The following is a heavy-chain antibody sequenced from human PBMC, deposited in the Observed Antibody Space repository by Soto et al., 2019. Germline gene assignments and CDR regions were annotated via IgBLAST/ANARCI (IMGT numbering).Heavy chain of an antibody. CDR1: GFTFSSYS. J-gene: IGHJ6*02. D-gene: IGHD6-19*01. Sequence: GGSLRFSCAASGFTFSSYSMNWVRQAPGKGLEWVSSISSSSSYIYYADSVKGRFTISRDNAKNSLYLQMNSLRAEDTAVYYCARLATVAGTHYYYYGMDVWGQGTTVTVSS. CDR2: ISSSSSYI. V-gene: IGHV3-21*01. CDR3: ARLATVAGTHYYYYGMDV.